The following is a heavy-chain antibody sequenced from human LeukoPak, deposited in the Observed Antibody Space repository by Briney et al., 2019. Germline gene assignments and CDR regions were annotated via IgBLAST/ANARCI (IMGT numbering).Heavy chain of an antibody. CDR3: ARDLRAAAGSWLDY. V-gene: IGHV3-53*01. D-gene: IGHD6-13*01. J-gene: IGHJ4*02. CDR2: IYNGGST. CDR1: GFTVSNNY. Sequence: GGSLRLSCAASGFTVSNNYMSWVRQAPGKGLEWVSVIYNGGSTYYADSVKGRFTISRDNSKSTLYLQMNSLRAEDTAVYYCARDLRAAAGSWLDYWGQGTLVTVSS.